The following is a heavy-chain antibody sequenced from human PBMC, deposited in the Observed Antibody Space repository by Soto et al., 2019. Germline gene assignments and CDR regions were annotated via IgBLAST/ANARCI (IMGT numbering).Heavy chain of an antibody. Sequence: SETLSLTCAVYGGSFSGYYWSWIRQPPGKGLEWIGEINHSGSTNYNPSLKSRVTISVDTSKNQFSLKLSSVTAADTAVYYGANVEANDDGDYVREDWGQGNRVTVS. J-gene: IGHJ4*02. CDR3: ANVEANDDGDYVRED. D-gene: IGHD4-17*01. V-gene: IGHV4-34*01. CDR2: INHSGST. CDR1: GGSFSGYY.